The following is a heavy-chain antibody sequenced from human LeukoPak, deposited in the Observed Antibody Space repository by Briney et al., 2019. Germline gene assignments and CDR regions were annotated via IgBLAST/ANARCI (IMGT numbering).Heavy chain of an antibody. J-gene: IGHJ5*02. Sequence: GESLKTSCKGSGYSFTSYWIGWVRQMPGKGLEGMGIIYPGDSDTRYSPSFQGQVTISADESISTAYLQWSSLKASDTAMYYCARLEDGSGSYFWFDPWGQGTLVTVSS. V-gene: IGHV5-51*01. CDR1: GYSFTSYW. D-gene: IGHD3-10*01. CDR2: IYPGDSDT. CDR3: ARLEDGSGSYFWFDP.